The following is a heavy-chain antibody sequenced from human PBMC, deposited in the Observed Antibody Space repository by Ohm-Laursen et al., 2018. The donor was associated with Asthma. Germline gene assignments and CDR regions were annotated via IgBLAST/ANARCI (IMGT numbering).Heavy chain of an antibody. CDR3: ARVDSNPKYYYYGMDV. J-gene: IGHJ6*02. CDR2: ISSSSSTI. Sequence: SLRLSCAASGFTFSSYAMSWVRQAPGKGLEWVSYISSSSSTIYYADSVKGRFTISRDNAKNSLYLQMNSLRAEDTAVYYCARVDSNPKYYYYGMDVWGQGTTVTVSS. V-gene: IGHV3-48*01. D-gene: IGHD3-22*01. CDR1: GFTFSSYA.